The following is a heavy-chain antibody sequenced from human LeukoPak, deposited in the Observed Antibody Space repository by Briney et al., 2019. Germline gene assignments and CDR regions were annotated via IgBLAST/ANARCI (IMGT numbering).Heavy chain of an antibody. J-gene: IGHJ6*03. D-gene: IGHD1-7*01. CDR2: IYSGGST. CDR3: ARGRGRELYYYYYMDV. Sequence: PGRSLRLSCAASGFTVSSNYMTWVRQAPGKGLELVSVIYSGGSTYYADSVKGRFTISRDNSKNTVSLQMHNLRADDTAVYYCARGRGRELYYYYYMDVWGKGTTVTISS. V-gene: IGHV3-53*01. CDR1: GFTVSSNY.